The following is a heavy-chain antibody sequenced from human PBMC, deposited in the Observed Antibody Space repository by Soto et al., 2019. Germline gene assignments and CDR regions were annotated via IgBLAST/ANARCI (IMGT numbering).Heavy chain of an antibody. Sequence: QVQLQQWGAGLLKPSETLSLTCAVYGGSFSGYYWSWIRQPPGKGLEWIGEINHSGSTNYNPSLKSRVTLSVDTSKNQFSLKLSSVTAADTAVYYCARAKHGDLDYWGQGTLVTVSS. CDR1: GGSFSGYY. J-gene: IGHJ4*02. V-gene: IGHV4-34*01. CDR2: INHSGST. CDR3: ARAKHGDLDY. D-gene: IGHD4-17*01.